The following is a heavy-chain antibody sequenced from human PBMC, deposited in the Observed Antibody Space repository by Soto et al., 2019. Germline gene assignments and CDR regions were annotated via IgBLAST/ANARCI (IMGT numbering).Heavy chain of an antibody. CDR3: AQDADIVLMVYATPYFAY. Sequence: GGSLRLSCAASGFTFRSYAMTWVRQAPGKGLEWVSGISGSGGSTYYAESVKGRFTISRDNSRNTLYLQMNSLRAEDTAVYYCAQDADIVLMVYATPYFAYWGQGTLVTVSS. D-gene: IGHD2-8*01. J-gene: IGHJ4*02. CDR1: GFTFRSYA. CDR2: ISGSGGST. V-gene: IGHV3-23*01.